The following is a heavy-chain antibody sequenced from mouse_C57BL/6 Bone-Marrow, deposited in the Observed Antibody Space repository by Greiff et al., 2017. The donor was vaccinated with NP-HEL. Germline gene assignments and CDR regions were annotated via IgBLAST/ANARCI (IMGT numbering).Heavy chain of an antibody. V-gene: IGHV1-72*01. D-gene: IGHD1-1*01. CDR3: LIRFAY. CDR1: GYTFTSYW. Sequence: VQLQPPGAELVKPGASVKLSCKASGYTFTSYWMHWVKQRPGRGLEWLGRLDPNRGGTKYNEKFKSKATLTVDKPSSTAYMQLSSLTSEDSAVYYCLIRFAYWGQGTLVTVSA. CDR2: LDPNRGGT. J-gene: IGHJ3*01.